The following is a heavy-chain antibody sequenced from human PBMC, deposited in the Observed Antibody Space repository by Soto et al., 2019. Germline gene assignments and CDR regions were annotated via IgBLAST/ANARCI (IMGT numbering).Heavy chain of an antibody. J-gene: IGHJ4*02. V-gene: IGHV1-69*13. Sequence: SVKVSCKASGGGNLRDYRTTWVRRAPGQGLEWMGGIIPKLGSANYAQNFQGRVTITADESTNTVYMELRSSVTAADTAVYYCARGKAARLDYWGQGTLVTVSS. CDR1: GGGNLRDYR. D-gene: IGHD6-25*01. CDR3: ARGKAARLDY. CDR2: IIPKLGSA.